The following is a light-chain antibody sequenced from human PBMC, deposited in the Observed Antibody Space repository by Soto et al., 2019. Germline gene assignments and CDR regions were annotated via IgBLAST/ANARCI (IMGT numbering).Light chain of an antibody. CDR1: QAISSY. CDR3: QQFNDYPLT. Sequence: DIQLTQSPSFLSAPVGDRVTITCRASQAISSYLAWYQQKPGKPPKLLIYGASTLQSDVPSRFSGSGSGTEFTLTVSSLQAEDSATYYCQQFNDYPLTFGGGTKVDIK. V-gene: IGKV1-9*01. J-gene: IGKJ4*01. CDR2: GAS.